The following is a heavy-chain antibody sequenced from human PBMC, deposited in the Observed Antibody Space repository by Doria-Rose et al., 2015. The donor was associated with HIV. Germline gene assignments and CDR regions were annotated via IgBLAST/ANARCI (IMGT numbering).Heavy chain of an antibody. CDR1: GGSIVSGSYY. V-gene: IGHV4-61*02. CDR3: ARAANWNDGRVDS. J-gene: IGHJ4*02. D-gene: IGHD1-20*01. Sequence: LSLTCTVSGGSIVSGSYYWSWIRQPAGKGLEWIGRTYIRGSTDYNPSLQSRVTISVDTSKNQFSLEVNSVTAADTAVYYCARAANWNDGRVDSWGQGT. CDR2: TYIRGST.